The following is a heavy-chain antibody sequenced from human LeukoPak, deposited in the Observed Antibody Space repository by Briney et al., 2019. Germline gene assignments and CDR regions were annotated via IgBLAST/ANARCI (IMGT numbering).Heavy chain of an antibody. CDR1: GGSISSSNW. D-gene: IGHD3-10*01. CDR2: IYHSGST. V-gene: IGHV4-4*02. CDR3: ARGGYYGSGNDFRFDP. Sequence: MPSGTLSLTCAVSGGSISSSNWWSWVRQPPGKGLEWIGEIYHSGSTNYNPSLKSRVTISVDTSKNQFSLKLSSVTPADTAVYHCARGGYYGSGNDFRFDPWGQGTLVTVSS. J-gene: IGHJ5*02.